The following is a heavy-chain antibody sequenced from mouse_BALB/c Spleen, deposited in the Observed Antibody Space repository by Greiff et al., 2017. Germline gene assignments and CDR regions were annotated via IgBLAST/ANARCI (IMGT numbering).Heavy chain of an antibody. V-gene: IGHV1-61*01. D-gene: IGHD2-1*01. Sequence: QVQLKQPGAELVRPGASVKLSCKASGYSFTSYWMNWVKQRPGQGLEWIGMIDPSNSETRLNQKFKDKATLNVDKSSNTAYMQLSSLTSEDSAVYYCARGGIGNPAWFAYWGQGTLVTVSA. J-gene: IGHJ3*01. CDR2: IDPSNSET. CDR1: GYSFTSYW. CDR3: ARGGIGNPAWFAY.